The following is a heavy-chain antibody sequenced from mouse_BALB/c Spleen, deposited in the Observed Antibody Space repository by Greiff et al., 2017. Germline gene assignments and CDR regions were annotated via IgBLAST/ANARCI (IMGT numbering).Heavy chain of an antibody. Sequence: QVQLQQSGPELVKPGASVKMSCKASGYTFTDYVISWVKQRTGQGLEWIGEIYPGSGSTYYNEKFKGKATLTADKSSNTAYMKLSSLTSEDSAVYFCARWSPINGYAIDYWGQGTSVTVSS. V-gene: IGHV1-81*01. J-gene: IGHJ4*01. CDR1: GYTFTDYV. CDR2: IYPGSGST. CDR3: ARWSPINGYAIDY. D-gene: IGHD1-1*01.